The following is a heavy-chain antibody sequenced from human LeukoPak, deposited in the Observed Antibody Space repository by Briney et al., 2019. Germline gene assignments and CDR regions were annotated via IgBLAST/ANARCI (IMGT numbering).Heavy chain of an antibody. V-gene: IGHV1-2*02. Sequence: ASVKVSCKASGHTFTGYYMHWVRQAPGQGLEWMGWINPNSGGTNYAQKFQGRVTMTRDTSISTAYMELRSLRSDDTAVYYCARTVGGGGTAAAGTVEFDPWGQGTLVTVSS. D-gene: IGHD6-13*01. CDR3: ARTVGGGGTAAAGTVEFDP. CDR1: GHTFTGYY. J-gene: IGHJ5*02. CDR2: INPNSGGT.